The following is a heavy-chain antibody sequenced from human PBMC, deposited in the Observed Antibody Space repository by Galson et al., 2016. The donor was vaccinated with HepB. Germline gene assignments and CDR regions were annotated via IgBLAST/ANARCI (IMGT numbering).Heavy chain of an antibody. CDR2: INAGNGNT. V-gene: IGHV1-3*01. J-gene: IGHJ4*02. D-gene: IGHD6-19*01. CDR1: GYTFTRYT. Sequence: SVKVSCKASGYTFTRYTMHWVRQAPGQRLEWMGWINAGNGNTKYSQKFQGRVTISRDASASTGYMELSSLRSEDTAVYYRARTLSSGWFVYFDYWGQGTLVTVSS. CDR3: ARTLSSGWFVYFDY.